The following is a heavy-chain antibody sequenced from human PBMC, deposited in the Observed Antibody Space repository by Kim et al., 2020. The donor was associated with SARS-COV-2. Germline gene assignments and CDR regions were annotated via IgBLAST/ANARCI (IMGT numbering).Heavy chain of an antibody. V-gene: IGHV3-66*01. Sequence: GGSLRLSCAASGFTVSSNYMSWVGQAPGKGLEWVSVIYSGGSTYYADSVKGRFTISRDNSKNTLYLQMNSLRAEDTAVYYCARDFHSVLSSVGAFDIWGQGTMVTVSS. J-gene: IGHJ3*02. CDR2: IYSGGST. CDR1: GFTVSSNY. CDR3: ARDFHSVLSSVGAFDI. D-gene: IGHD2-8*01.